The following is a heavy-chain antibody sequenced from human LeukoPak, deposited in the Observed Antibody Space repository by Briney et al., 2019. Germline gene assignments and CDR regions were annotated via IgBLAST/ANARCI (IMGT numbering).Heavy chain of an antibody. D-gene: IGHD2-15*01. V-gene: IGHV4-30-4*02. CDR2: IHYSGNS. J-gene: IGHJ5*02. Sequence: SETLSLTSTVSGASISSGDYYWSWIREPPGKGLEWIGYIHYSGNSYYNPSLKSRVTISIDTSKNQFSLKLSSVTAADTAVYYGARPKGRGCNGGTCYTDWFDPWGQGTLATVSS. CDR1: GASISSGDYY. CDR3: ARPKGRGCNGGTCYTDWFDP.